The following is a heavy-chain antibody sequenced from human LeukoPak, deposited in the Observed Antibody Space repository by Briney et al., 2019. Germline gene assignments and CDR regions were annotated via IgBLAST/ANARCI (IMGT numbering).Heavy chain of an antibody. V-gene: IGHV3-7*01. D-gene: IGHD6-19*01. CDR3: ARGGTVAADAFDI. CDR2: IKQDGSEK. CDR1: GFTFSSYW. Sequence: PGGSLRLSCAASGFTFSSYWMSWVCQAPGKGLEWVANIKQDGSEKYYVDSVKGRFTISRDNAKNSLYLQMNSLRAEDTAVYYCARGGTVAADAFDIWGQGTMVTVSS. J-gene: IGHJ3*02.